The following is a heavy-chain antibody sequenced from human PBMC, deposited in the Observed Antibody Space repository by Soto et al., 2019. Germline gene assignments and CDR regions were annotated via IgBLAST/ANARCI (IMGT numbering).Heavy chain of an antibody. CDR3: ARGVTIFGVVPIYYFDY. V-gene: IGHV4-59*08. J-gene: IGHJ4*02. D-gene: IGHD3-3*01. CDR1: GGSISSYY. Sequence: TSETLSLTCTVSGGSISSYYWSWIRQPPGKGLEWIGYIYYSGSTNYNPSLKSRVTISVDTSKNQFSLKLSSVTAADTAVYYCARGVTIFGVVPIYYFDYWGQGTLVTVSS. CDR2: IYYSGST.